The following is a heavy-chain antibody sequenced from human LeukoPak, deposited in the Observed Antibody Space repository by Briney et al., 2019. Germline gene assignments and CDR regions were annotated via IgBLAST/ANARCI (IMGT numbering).Heavy chain of an antibody. V-gene: IGHV3-30*04. CDR1: GFTFSSYA. D-gene: IGHD5-18*01. CDR2: ISYDGSNK. J-gene: IGHJ4*02. CDR3: ARDSSGYSYGQSPFDY. Sequence: GGSLRLSCAASGFTFSSYAMHWVRQAPGKGLEWVAVISYDGSNKYYADSVKGRFTISRDNSKNTLYLRMNSLRAEDTAVYYCARDSSGYSYGQSPFDYWGQGTLVTVSS.